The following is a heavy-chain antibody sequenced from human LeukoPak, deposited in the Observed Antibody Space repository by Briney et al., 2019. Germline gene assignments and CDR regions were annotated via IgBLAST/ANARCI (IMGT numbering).Heavy chain of an antibody. V-gene: IGHV3-23*01. CDR1: GFTFSSYT. J-gene: IGHJ4*02. D-gene: IGHD6-6*01. CDR3: AKAYSSSWRNPVDY. CDR2: ISGSGGRT. Sequence: SLRLSCAASGFTFSSYTMSWVRQTPGKGLEGDSAISGSGGRTYYADSVKGRFTISRDNSKNTLYLQMNSLRVEDTAVYYCAKAYSSSWRNPVDYWGQGTLVTVSS.